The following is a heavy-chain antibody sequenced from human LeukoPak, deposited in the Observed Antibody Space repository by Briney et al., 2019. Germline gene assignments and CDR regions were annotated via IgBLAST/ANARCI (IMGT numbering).Heavy chain of an antibody. J-gene: IGHJ4*02. V-gene: IGHV3-7*01. CDR3: AKVAHYYYGSESYYFFEH. CDR2: IKQDGTEK. D-gene: IGHD3-10*01. CDR1: GFTFTTYW. Sequence: GESLRLSCTASGFTFTTYWMSWVRHPPGKGLEWVANIKQDGTEKYYVDSVKGRFTISRDNAKNSLYLQMNSLRVEDTATYYCAKVAHYYYGSESYYFFEHWGQGTPVTASS.